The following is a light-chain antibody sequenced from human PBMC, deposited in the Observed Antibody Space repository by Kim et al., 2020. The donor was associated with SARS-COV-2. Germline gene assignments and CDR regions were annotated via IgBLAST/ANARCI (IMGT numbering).Light chain of an antibody. CDR3: QQCNDWPLT. CDR1: QNVGRN. V-gene: IGKV3-15*01. J-gene: IGKJ4*01. Sequence: VSLGERGTLSCRSSQNVGRNLAWYQQRPGQAPRLLIYGAAARATGVPARFSGSGSGTDFSLTIDNLQSEDFAVYYCQQCNDWPLTFGGGTKVDIK. CDR2: GAA.